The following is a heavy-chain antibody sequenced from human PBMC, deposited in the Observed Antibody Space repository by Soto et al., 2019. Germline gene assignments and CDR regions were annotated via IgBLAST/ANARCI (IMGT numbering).Heavy chain of an antibody. CDR3: ARLLTAAAHTDY. Sequence: SETLSLTCAVYGGSFSGYYCSWIRQPPGKGLEWIGEINHSGSTNYNPSLKSRVTISVDTSKNQFSLKLISVTAADTAVYYCARLLTAAAHTDYWGQGTLVTVSS. V-gene: IGHV4-34*01. D-gene: IGHD6-13*01. CDR2: INHSGST. J-gene: IGHJ4*02. CDR1: GGSFSGYY.